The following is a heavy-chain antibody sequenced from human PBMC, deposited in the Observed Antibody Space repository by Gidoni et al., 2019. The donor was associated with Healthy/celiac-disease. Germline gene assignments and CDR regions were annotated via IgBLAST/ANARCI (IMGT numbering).Heavy chain of an antibody. CDR3: ANFNDYGDFLDY. D-gene: IGHD4-17*01. CDR2: IYSGGST. CDR1: GLTVSSNY. Sequence: EVQLVEPGGGWIKPGGSLRLSCAASGLTVSSNYMSWVRQAPGKGLEWVAVIYSGGSTYYADSVKGRFTISRDNSKNTLYLQMNSLRAEDTAVYYCANFNDYGDFLDYWGQGTLVTVSS. V-gene: IGHV3-53*01. J-gene: IGHJ4*02.